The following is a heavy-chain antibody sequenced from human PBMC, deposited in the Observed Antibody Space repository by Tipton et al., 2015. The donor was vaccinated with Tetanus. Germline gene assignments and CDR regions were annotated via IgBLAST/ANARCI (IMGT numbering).Heavy chain of an antibody. CDR3: AKASKMATNWYLFDF. CDR2: IIPIFGST. Sequence: QSGAEVKKPGSSVKVSCKPYGDIFTNYAITWVRQAPGQGFEWMGGIIPIFGSTKYAQKFQGRVTITADQSTNTVYMDVSTLQSEDTAVYFCAKASKMATNWYLFDFWGQGTLVTVSS. V-gene: IGHV1-69*13. CDR1: GDIFTNYA. J-gene: IGHJ4*02. D-gene: IGHD5-24*01.